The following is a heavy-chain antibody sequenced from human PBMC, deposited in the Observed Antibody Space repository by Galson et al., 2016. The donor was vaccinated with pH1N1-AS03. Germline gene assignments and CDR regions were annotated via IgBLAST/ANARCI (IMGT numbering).Heavy chain of an antibody. D-gene: IGHD3-3*01. CDR2: ISCDASGT. V-gene: IGHV3-64*01. Sequence: YLRFSCAASGFTFSDYAMYWVRQAPGKGLEYVSAISCDASGTYYENSVKGRFTISRDTSKNKVYLQMGSLRAEDMAVYYCARRRSYYDFGSGYSDYWGQGTLVTVSS. CDR1: GFTFSDYA. CDR3: ARRRSYYDFGSGYSDY. J-gene: IGHJ4*02.